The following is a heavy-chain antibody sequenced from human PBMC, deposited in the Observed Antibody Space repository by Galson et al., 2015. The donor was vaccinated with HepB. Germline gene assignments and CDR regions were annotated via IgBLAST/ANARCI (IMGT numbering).Heavy chain of an antibody. J-gene: IGHJ5*02. CDR1: GFTFSSYA. CDR3: ARAHNYYGSGSYYNGGNP. CDR2: ISYDGSNK. V-gene: IGHV3-30-3*01. Sequence: SLRLSCAASGFTFSSYAMHWVRQAPGKGLEWVAVISYDGSNKYYADSVKGRFTISRDNSKNTLYLQMNSLRAEDTAVYYCARAHNYYGSGSYYNGGNPWGQGTLVTVSS. D-gene: IGHD3-10*01.